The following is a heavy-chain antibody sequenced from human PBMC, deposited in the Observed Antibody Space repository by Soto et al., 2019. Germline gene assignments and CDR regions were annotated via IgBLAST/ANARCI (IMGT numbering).Heavy chain of an antibody. Sequence: PGGSLRLSCAASGFTFSDSYMSWIRQAPGKGLEWISYITFSGNTVYYADSLKGRFTISRDNAKNSLYLQMNSLRAEDTAVYYCARELTSIAARDCNFDYWGQGTLVTVSS. V-gene: IGHV3-11*04. J-gene: IGHJ4*02. CDR3: ARELTSIAARDCNFDY. CDR2: ITFSGNTV. D-gene: IGHD6-6*01. CDR1: GFTFSDSY.